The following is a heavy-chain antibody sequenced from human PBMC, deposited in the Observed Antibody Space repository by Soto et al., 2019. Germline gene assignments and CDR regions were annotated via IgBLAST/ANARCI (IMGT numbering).Heavy chain of an antibody. D-gene: IGHD3-10*01. V-gene: IGHV4-39*01. CDR1: GGSITSSTDY. CDR2: IYYLWST. CDR3: ARHDLYGSGSSSCFDP. Sequence: SETLSLTCTVSGGSITSSTDYWGWIRQPPGKGLEWILSIYYLWSTYYNPSLRSRVTISVDTPKNQFFLKLSSVTAADTAVFYCARHDLYGSGSSSCFDPWGQGTLVTAPQ. J-gene: IGHJ5*02.